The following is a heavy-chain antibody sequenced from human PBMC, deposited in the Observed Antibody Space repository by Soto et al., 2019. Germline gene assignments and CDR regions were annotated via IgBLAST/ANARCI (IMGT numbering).Heavy chain of an antibody. D-gene: IGHD3-9*01. CDR2: VSLSGAT. CDR3: ARADYEILTGSYDMVV. Sequence: QVQLQESSPRLVKPSETLSLTCTVSDDFISSYYWNWIRQPAVKGLEWIGRVSLSGATNYNPSLESRVTMSVDTSKKQFSLKMTSVTAADTAVYFCARADYEILTGSYDMVVWGQGTTVTVSS. CDR1: DDFISSYY. J-gene: IGHJ6*02. V-gene: IGHV4-4*07.